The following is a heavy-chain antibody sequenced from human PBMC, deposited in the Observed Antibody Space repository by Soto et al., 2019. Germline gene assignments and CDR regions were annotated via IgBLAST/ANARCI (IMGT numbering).Heavy chain of an antibody. J-gene: IGHJ2*01. D-gene: IGHD2-15*01. CDR1: GFTFSSYA. V-gene: IGHV3-74*01. CDR2: INSDGGST. CDR3: ARDPYCSGGSCYYTNWYFDL. Sequence: GGSLRLSCAASGFTFSSYAMSWVRQAPGKGLEWVSRINSDGGSTSYADSVKGRFTISRDNAKNTLYLQMNSLRAEDTAVYYCARDPYCSGGSCYYTNWYFDLWGRGTLVTVSS.